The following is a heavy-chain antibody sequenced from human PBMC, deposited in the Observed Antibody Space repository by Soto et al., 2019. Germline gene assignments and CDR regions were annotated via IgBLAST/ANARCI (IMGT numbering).Heavy chain of an antibody. Sequence: SGPTLVNPTQTLTLTCTFSGFSLSTSGMRVRWIRQPPGKALEWLARIDWDDDKFYSTSLKTRLTISKDTSKNQVVLTMTNMDPVETATYYCARFGDGFDIWGQGTMVTVSS. D-gene: IGHD3-10*01. CDR2: IDWDDDK. CDR1: GFSLSTSGMR. J-gene: IGHJ3*02. V-gene: IGHV2-70*04. CDR3: ARFGDGFDI.